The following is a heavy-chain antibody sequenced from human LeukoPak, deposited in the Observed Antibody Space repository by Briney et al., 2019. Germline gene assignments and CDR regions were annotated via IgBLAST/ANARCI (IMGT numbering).Heavy chain of an antibody. CDR1: GGSFSGYY. J-gene: IGHJ4*02. CDR3: ARSYFGSGSYFRY. D-gene: IGHD3-10*01. V-gene: IGHV4-34*01. Sequence: SETLSLTCAVYGGSFSGYYWSWIRQPPGKGLEWIGEINHSGSTNYNPSLKSRVTISVDTSKNQFPLKLTSVTAADTAVYYCARSYFGSGSYFRYWGQGTLVTVSS. CDR2: INHSGST.